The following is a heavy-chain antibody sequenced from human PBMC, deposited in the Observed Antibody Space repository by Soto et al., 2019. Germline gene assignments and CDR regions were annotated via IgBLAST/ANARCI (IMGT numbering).Heavy chain of an antibody. CDR2: IYYSGGT. V-gene: IGHV4-59*08. CDR1: GGSISSYY. CDR3: ARWGPGCTNGVCEDYYYYYYMDV. J-gene: IGHJ6*03. Sequence: PSETLSLTCTVSGGSISSYYWSWIRQPPGKGLEWIGYIYYSGGTNYNPSLKSRVTISVDTSKNQFSLKLSSVTAADTAVYYCARWGPGCTNGVCEDYYYYYYMDVWGKGTTVTVSS. D-gene: IGHD2-8*01.